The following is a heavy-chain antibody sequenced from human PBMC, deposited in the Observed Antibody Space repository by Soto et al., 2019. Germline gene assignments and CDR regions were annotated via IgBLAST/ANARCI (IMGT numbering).Heavy chain of an antibody. J-gene: IGHJ4*02. CDR3: ARGNGYGDYDVEY. CDR1: GRSISSGGDY. Sequence: TLSLTCPFSGRSISSGGDYLRWIRQHPGKGLEWIGYIYYSGSTYYNPSLKSRVTTSVDTSKNQFSLKLSSVTAADTAVYYCARGNGYGDYDVEYWGQGTLVTVSS. CDR2: IYYSGST. V-gene: IGHV4-31*03. D-gene: IGHD4-17*01.